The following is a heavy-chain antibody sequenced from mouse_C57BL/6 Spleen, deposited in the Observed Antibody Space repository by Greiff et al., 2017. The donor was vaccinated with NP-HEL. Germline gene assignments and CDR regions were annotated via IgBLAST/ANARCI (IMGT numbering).Heavy chain of an antibody. CDR1: GYTFTSYW. CDR3: ARRGNLYYFDY. CDR2: IDPSDSYT. J-gene: IGHJ2*01. Sequence: VQLQQPGAELVKPGASVKLSCKASGYTFTSYWMQWVKQRPGQGLEWIGEIDPSDSYTNYNQKFKGKATLTVDTSSSTAYMQLSSLTSEDSAVYYCARRGNLYYFDYWGQGTTLTVSS. V-gene: IGHV1-50*01. D-gene: IGHD2-1*01.